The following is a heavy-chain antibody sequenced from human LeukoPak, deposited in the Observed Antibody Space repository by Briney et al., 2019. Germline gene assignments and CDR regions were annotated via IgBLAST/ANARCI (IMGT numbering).Heavy chain of an antibody. CDR2: ISYDGSNK. D-gene: IGHD3-22*01. V-gene: IGHV3-30*03. CDR1: GFTFSSYG. CDR3: ARGGYYDSGG. Sequence: GGSLRLSCAASGFTFSSYGMHWFRKAPGKGLEWVAVISYDGSNKYYADSVKGRFTISRDNSKNTLYLQMNSLRAEDTAVYYCARGGYYDSGGWGQGTLVTVSS. J-gene: IGHJ4*02.